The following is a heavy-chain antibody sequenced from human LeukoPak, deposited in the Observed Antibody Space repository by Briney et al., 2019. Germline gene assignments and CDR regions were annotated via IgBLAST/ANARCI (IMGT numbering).Heavy chain of an antibody. CDR2: IYYSGST. V-gene: IGHV4-59*01. CDR1: GGSISSYY. Sequence: NSSETLSLTCTVSGGSISSYYRSWIRQPPGKGLEWIGYIYYSGSTNYNPSLKSRVTISVDTSKNQFSLKLSSVTAADTAVYYCARVGIAAALYYFDYWGQGTLVTVSS. J-gene: IGHJ4*02. D-gene: IGHD6-13*01. CDR3: ARVGIAAALYYFDY.